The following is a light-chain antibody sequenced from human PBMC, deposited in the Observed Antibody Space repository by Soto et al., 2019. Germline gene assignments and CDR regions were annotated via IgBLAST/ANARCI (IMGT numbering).Light chain of an antibody. CDR3: CSYSVSDTIVV. V-gene: IGLV2-14*03. CDR2: DVN. J-gene: IGLJ2*01. Sequence: QSALAQPASVSGSPGQGITISCTGTSSDVGAYYYVFWYQQHPGKAPRLMIYDVNKRTSGASTRFSGSKSGNTASLTISGLQDEDEADYYCCSYSVSDTIVVFGGGTKLTVL. CDR1: SSDVGAYYY.